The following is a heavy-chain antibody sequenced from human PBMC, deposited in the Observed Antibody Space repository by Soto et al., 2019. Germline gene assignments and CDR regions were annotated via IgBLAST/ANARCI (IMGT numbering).Heavy chain of an antibody. Sequence: GGSLRLSCEAPGFTFSNFWMHWVRQAPGKGLVWVSRINSDGSSTNYADSVKGRVTISRDNAKNMLYLQMNSLRAEDTAVYYCARDFEYWGQGTLVTVSS. CDR3: ARDFEY. V-gene: IGHV3-74*01. J-gene: IGHJ4*02. CDR2: INSDGSST. CDR1: GFTFSNFW.